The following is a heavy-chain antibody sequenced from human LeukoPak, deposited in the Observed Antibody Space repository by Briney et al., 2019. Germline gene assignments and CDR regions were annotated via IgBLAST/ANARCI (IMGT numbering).Heavy chain of an antibody. CDR3: AKGYCGSISCLVDY. CDR1: GFTFDDYA. V-gene: IGHV3-9*01. Sequence: PGRSLRLSCAASGFTFDDYAMHWVRQAPGKGLEWVSGISWNSGSIGYADSVKGRFTISRDNAKNSLYLQMNSLRAEDTALYYCAKGYCGSISCLVDYWGQGTLVTVSS. CDR2: ISWNSGSI. D-gene: IGHD2-2*01. J-gene: IGHJ4*02.